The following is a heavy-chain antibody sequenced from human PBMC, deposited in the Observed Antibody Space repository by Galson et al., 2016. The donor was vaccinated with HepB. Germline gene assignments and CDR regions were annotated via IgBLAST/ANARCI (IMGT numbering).Heavy chain of an antibody. CDR1: GFTFGNFA. D-gene: IGHD6-25*01. CDR3: AKVRPPYSSDWYFDL. V-gene: IGHV3-23*01. CDR2: ITNRGFST. J-gene: IGHJ2*01. Sequence: SLRLSCAASGFTFGNFAMNWVRQTPGKGLEWVAGITNRGFSTYYSDSVKGRFTISRDNFNNTLSLQMNSVRADDTAVYYCAKVRPPYSSDWYFDLWGRGTLVTVSS.